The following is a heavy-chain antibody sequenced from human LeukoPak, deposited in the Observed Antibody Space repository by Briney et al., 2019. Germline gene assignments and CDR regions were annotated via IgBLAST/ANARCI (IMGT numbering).Heavy chain of an antibody. D-gene: IGHD3-9*01. CDR3: ARQYDILTGYYRTSYFDY. J-gene: IGHJ4*02. CDR1: GFTFSSYG. CDR2: IWYDESNK. V-gene: IGHV3-33*08. Sequence: HPGRSLRLSCAASGFTFSSYGMHWVRQAPGKGRAGVAVIWYDESNKYYADSVKGRFTISRDHSKNTLYLQMNSLRAEDTAVYYCARQYDILTGYYRTSYFDYWGQGTLVTVSS.